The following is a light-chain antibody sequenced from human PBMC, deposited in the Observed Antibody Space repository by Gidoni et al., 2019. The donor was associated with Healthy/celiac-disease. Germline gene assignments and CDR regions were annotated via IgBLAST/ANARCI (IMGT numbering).Light chain of an antibody. Sequence: QSALTQPASASASPGQSITISCTGTSSDVGGYNYGSWYQQHPGKAPKLMIYEVSTGPSGVANRFSGSKSGNTASLTISGLRAEDEADYYCSSYTSSSTVVFGGGTKLTVL. CDR1: SSDVGGYNY. CDR2: EVS. CDR3: SSYTSSSTVV. J-gene: IGLJ2*01. V-gene: IGLV2-14*01.